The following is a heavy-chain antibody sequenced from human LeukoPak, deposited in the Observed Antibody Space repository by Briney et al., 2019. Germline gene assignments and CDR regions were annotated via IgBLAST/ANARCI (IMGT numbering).Heavy chain of an antibody. CDR3: AKDGIGGIYYDSSGYFDS. CDR1: GFTFNNYA. Sequence: PGGSLRLSCAASGFTFNNYAMSWVRQAPGKGLEWVSAISGSGGSTYYADPLKGRFTISRDNSKNTLYLQMNSLRAEDTALYYSAKDGIGGIYYDSSGYFDSWGQGTLVTVSS. V-gene: IGHV3-23*01. D-gene: IGHD3-22*01. J-gene: IGHJ4*02. CDR2: ISGSGGST.